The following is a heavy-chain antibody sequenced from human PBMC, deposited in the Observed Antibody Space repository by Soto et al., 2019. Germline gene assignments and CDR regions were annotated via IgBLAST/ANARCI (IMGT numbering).Heavy chain of an antibody. Sequence: GASVKVSCKASGGTFSSYAISWVRQAPGQGLEWMGGIIPIFGTANYAQKFQGRVTITADKSTSTAYVELSSLRSEDTAVYYCARAPSTIFGVVSYDYYGMDVWGQGTTVTVSS. D-gene: IGHD3-3*01. CDR1: GGTFSSYA. J-gene: IGHJ6*02. CDR3: ARAPSTIFGVVSYDYYGMDV. CDR2: IIPIFGTA. V-gene: IGHV1-69*06.